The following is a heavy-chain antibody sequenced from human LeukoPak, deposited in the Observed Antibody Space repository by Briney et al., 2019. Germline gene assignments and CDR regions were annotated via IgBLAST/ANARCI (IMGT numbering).Heavy chain of an antibody. D-gene: IGHD3-10*01. Sequence: GESLKISCKGSGYSFTSYWIGWVRQMPGKGLEWVGIIYPGDSDTRYSPSFQGQVTISADKSISTAYLQWSSLKASDTAMYYCARTPTMVRSRGAFDIWGQGTMVTVSS. CDR2: IYPGDSDT. CDR1: GYSFTSYW. J-gene: IGHJ3*02. CDR3: ARTPTMVRSRGAFDI. V-gene: IGHV5-51*01.